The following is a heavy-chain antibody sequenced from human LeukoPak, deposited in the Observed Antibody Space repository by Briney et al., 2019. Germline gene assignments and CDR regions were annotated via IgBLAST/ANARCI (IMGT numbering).Heavy chain of an antibody. V-gene: IGHV3-30*03. J-gene: IGHJ4*02. Sequence: GGSLRLSCAASGFTFSSYGMHWVRQAPGKGLEWVAVISYDGSNKYYADSVKGRFTISRDNSKNTLYLQMNSLRAEDTAVYYCARLRSSTSYDKDLDYWGQGTLVTVSS. CDR3: ARLRSSTSYDKDLDY. CDR2: ISYDGSNK. D-gene: IGHD2-2*01. CDR1: GFTFSSYG.